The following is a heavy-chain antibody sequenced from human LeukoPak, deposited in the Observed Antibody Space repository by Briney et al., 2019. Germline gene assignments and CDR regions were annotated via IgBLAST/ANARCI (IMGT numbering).Heavy chain of an antibody. CDR3: ARGGITMIVVVD. J-gene: IGHJ4*02. CDR2: ISSSSSYI. D-gene: IGHD3-22*01. Sequence: GGSLRLSCAASGFTFSSYSMNWVRQAPGKGLEWVSSISSSSSYIYYADSVKGRFTISRDNAKDSLYLQMNSLRAEDTAVYYCARGGITMIVVVDWGQGTLVTVSS. V-gene: IGHV3-21*01. CDR1: GFTFSSYS.